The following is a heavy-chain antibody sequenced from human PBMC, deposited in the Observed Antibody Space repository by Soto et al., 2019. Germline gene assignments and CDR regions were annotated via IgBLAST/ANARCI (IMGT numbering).Heavy chain of an antibody. CDR3: ARSPGADILTGSYYFDY. CDR2: ISYDGSNK. D-gene: IGHD3-9*01. V-gene: IGHV3-30-3*01. CDR1: GFTFSSYA. J-gene: IGHJ4*02. Sequence: GGSLRLSCAASGFTFSSYAMHWVRQAPGKGLEWVAVISYDGSNKYYADSVKGRFTISRDNSKNTLYLQMNSLRAEDTAVYYCARSPGADILTGSYYFDYWGQGTLVTVSS.